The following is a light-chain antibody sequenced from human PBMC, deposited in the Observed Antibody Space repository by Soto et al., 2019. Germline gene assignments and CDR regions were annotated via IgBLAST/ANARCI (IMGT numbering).Light chain of an antibody. CDR2: LNSDGSY. CDR1: SGHSGYA. J-gene: IGLJ2*01. Sequence: QSVLTQSPSASASLGASVKLTRTLSSGHSGYAIAWHQQQPEKGPRYLMKLNSDGSYSKGGGIPDRFSGSSSGAERYLIISSLQSEDEADYYCQTQRIFGGGTKLTVL. CDR3: QTQRI. V-gene: IGLV4-69*01.